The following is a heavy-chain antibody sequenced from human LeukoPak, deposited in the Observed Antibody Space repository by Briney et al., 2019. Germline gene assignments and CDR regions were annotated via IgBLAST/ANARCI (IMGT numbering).Heavy chain of an antibody. CDR1: GFTFSSYA. Sequence: GGSLRLSCAASGFTFSSYAMHWVRQAPGKGLEWVAVISYDGSNKYYADSVKGRFTISRDNSKSTLYLQMNSLRDEDTAVYYCARGRLHCTNGVCYRRTLDYWGQGTLVTVSS. D-gene: IGHD2-8*01. CDR3: ARGRLHCTNGVCYRRTLDY. J-gene: IGHJ4*02. V-gene: IGHV3-30-3*01. CDR2: ISYDGSNK.